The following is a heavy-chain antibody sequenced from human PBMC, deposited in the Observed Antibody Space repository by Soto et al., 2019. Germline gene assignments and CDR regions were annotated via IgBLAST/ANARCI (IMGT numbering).Heavy chain of an antibody. J-gene: IGHJ4*02. V-gene: IGHV3-30*18. CDR3: AKALGELSPESYDY. Sequence: QVQLVESGGGVVQPGRSPRLSCAASGFTFSNYAMHWVRQAPGKGLEWVAVISYDGSDKYYADSVKGRFTISRDNSKSTLNMQMNSLRADDTAVYYCAKALGELSPESYDYWGQGTLITVSS. CDR2: ISYDGSDK. D-gene: IGHD3-16*02. CDR1: GFTFSNYA.